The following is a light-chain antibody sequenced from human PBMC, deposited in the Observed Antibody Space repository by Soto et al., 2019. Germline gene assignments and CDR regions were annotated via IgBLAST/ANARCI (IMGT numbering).Light chain of an antibody. CDR1: QSVSRSY. CDR2: GAS. J-gene: IGKJ1*01. Sequence: EIVLTQSPGTLSLSPGERATLSCRASQSVSRSYLAWYQQKPGQAPRLLIYGASISATGIPDRFSGSGSGTDFSLTINKLEPEDCAVYYCQQYGSSPPWTFGQGTKVEIK. CDR3: QQYGSSPPWT. V-gene: IGKV3-20*01.